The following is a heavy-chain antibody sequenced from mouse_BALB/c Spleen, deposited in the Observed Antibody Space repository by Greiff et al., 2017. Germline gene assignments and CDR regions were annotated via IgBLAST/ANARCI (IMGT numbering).Heavy chain of an antibody. Sequence: QVQLQQSGAELARPGASVKLSCKASGYTFTSYWMQWVKQRPGQGLEWIGAIYPGDGDTRYTQKFKGKATLTADKSSSTAYMQLSSLASEDSAVYYCARSGTGPFDYWGQGTTLTVSS. D-gene: IGHD4-1*01. CDR1: GYTFTSYW. V-gene: IGHV1-87*01. J-gene: IGHJ2*01. CDR2: IYPGDGDT. CDR3: ARSGTGPFDY.